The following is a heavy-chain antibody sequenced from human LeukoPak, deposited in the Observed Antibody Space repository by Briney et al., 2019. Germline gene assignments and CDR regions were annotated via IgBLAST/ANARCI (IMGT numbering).Heavy chain of an antibody. J-gene: IGHJ6*04. D-gene: IGHD6-25*01. V-gene: IGHV3-23*01. CDR3: ARKGIGSSRYQNLDV. CDR1: GFTFSSYA. CDR2: ISIDGGRT. Sequence: GGSLRLSCAVSGFTFSSYAMSWVRQAPGKGPEWVSTISIDGGRTYYADSVKGRFTVSRDTSKNTLYLQMNSLRAEDTAVYYCARKGIGSSRYQNLDVWGKGTTVTVSS.